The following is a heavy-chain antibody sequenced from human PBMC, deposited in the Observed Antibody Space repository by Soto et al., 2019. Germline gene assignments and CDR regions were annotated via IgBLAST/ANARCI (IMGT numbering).Heavy chain of an antibody. CDR3: AKDWFYNILTGYHYYGMDV. Sequence: GVSLRLSCAASGFTFSSYWMSWVRQAPGKGLEWVANIKQDGSKKYYVDSVKGRFTISRDNAKNSLYLQMNSLRAEDTAVYYCAKDWFYNILTGYHYYGMDVWGQGTTVTVSS. CDR1: GFTFSSYW. D-gene: IGHD3-9*01. J-gene: IGHJ6*02. CDR2: IKQDGSKK. V-gene: IGHV3-7*01.